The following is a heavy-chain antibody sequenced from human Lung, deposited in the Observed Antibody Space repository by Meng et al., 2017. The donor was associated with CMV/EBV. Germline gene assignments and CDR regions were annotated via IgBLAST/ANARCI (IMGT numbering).Heavy chain of an antibody. CDR2: IWFDGSFK. J-gene: IGHJ4*02. V-gene: IGHV3-33*06. Sequence: GGSXRLXCAASGFSFSSFAMHWVRQAPGKGLEWVAVIWFDGSFKFYGDSVQGRFTISRDNSKNILYLEMNNLRAEDTAVYYCAKVPCSSTSCYPYYFDYWXQGSXVTVSS. CDR3: AKVPCSSTSCYPYYFDY. CDR1: GFSFSSFA. D-gene: IGHD2-2*01.